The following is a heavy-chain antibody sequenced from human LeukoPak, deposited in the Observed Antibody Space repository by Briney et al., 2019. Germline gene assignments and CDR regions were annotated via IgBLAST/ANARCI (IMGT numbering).Heavy chain of an antibody. CDR2: IYTSGNT. D-gene: IGHD3-22*01. CDR3: ARDIHEGRFYDSSGWRQNYMDV. CDR1: GGSISSGSYC. J-gene: IGHJ6*03. V-gene: IGHV4-61*09. Sequence: PSETLSLTCTVSGGSISSGSYCWSWIRQPAGKGLEWIGHIYTSGNTNYNPSLKSRVTISVDTSKNQFSLKLSSVTAADTAVYYCARDIHEGRFYDSSGWRQNYMDVWGKGTTVTISS.